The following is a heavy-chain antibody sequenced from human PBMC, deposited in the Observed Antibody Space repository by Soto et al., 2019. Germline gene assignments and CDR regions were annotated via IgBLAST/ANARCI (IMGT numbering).Heavy chain of an antibody. D-gene: IGHD1-1*01. V-gene: IGHV4-39*01. CDR2: IYYSAST. CDR1: GGSISSSSYY. CDR3: ALTYELERKRYSYYGIDV. Sequence: PSETLSLTCTVSGGSISSSSYYWGWIRQPPGKGLEWIGSIYYSASTYYNPSLKCRVTISVDTSKNQFDLKLSSVTAADTAVYYCALTYELERKRYSYYGIDVWGQGTTVTVSS. J-gene: IGHJ6*02.